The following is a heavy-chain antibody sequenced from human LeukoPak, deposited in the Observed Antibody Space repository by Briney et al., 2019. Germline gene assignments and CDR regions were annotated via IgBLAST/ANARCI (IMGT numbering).Heavy chain of an antibody. CDR1: GYTFTGYY. Sequence: ASVKVSCKASGYTFTGYYMHWVRQAPGQGLEWMGWINPNSGGTNYAQKFQGRVTMTRDTSISTAYMELSRLRSDDTAVYYCAKGHSVATTFGAFDIWGQGTMVTVSS. D-gene: IGHD5-12*01. CDR2: INPNSGGT. J-gene: IGHJ3*02. V-gene: IGHV1-2*02. CDR3: AKGHSVATTFGAFDI.